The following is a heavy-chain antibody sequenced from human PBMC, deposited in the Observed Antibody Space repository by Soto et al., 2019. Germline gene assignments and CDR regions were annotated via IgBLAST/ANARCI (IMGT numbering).Heavy chain of an antibody. J-gene: IGHJ6*02. CDR2: IWYDGSNK. CDR1: GFTFSTYG. V-gene: IGHV3-33*01. Sequence: QVQLVESGGGVVQPGRSLRLSCTASGFTFSTYGMHWVRQAPGKGLELVTVIWYDGSNKYYADSVKGRFTISRDNSKNTLDLQMNSLRADDTAVYYWARGGGSGSSFVGYYYYTVDVWGQGTTVTVSS. D-gene: IGHD1-26*01. CDR3: ARGGGSGSSFVGYYYYTVDV.